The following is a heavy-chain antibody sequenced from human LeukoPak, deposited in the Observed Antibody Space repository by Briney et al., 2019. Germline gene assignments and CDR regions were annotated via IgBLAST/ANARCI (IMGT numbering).Heavy chain of an antibody. Sequence: GSLRLSCAASGFTFSSYGMHWVRQAPGKGLEWVAVIWYDGSNKYYADSVKGRFTISRDNSKNTLYLQMNSLRAEDTAVYYCARERGVDTAMVGYYYGMDVWGQGTTVTVSS. D-gene: IGHD5-18*01. CDR2: IWYDGSNK. CDR1: GFTFSSYG. J-gene: IGHJ6*02. V-gene: IGHV3-33*01. CDR3: ARERGVDTAMVGYYYGMDV.